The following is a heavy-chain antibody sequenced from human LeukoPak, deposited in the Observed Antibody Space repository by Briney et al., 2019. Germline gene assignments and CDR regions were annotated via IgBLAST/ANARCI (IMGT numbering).Heavy chain of an antibody. J-gene: IGHJ4*02. CDR2: LYNGGST. Sequence: GGSLGLSCAASGFTFSSYSMNWVRQAPGKGLEWVSVLYNGGSTYYADSVKGRFTISRDNSKNTLYLQMNSLRAEDTAVYYCARGGRRLQFSHYFDYWGQGTLITVSS. CDR1: GFTFSSYS. D-gene: IGHD5-24*01. V-gene: IGHV3-53*01. CDR3: ARGGRRLQFSHYFDY.